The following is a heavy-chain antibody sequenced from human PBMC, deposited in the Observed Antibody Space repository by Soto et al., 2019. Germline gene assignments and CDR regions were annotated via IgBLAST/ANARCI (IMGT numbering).Heavy chain of an antibody. Sequence: GGSLRLSCAASGFTFSTYAMSWVRQAPWKGLEWVSAISTSGGNTYYADSVKGRFIVSRDNSKNTLYLQMHSLRAEDTAVYYCAKTKEYSSFHWYFDLWGRGTLVTVFS. J-gene: IGHJ2*01. CDR3: AKTKEYSSFHWYFDL. V-gene: IGHV3-23*01. D-gene: IGHD6-6*01. CDR2: ISTSGGNT. CDR1: GFTFSTYA.